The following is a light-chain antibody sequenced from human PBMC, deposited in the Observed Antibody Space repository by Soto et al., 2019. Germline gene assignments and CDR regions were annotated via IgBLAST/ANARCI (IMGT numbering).Light chain of an antibody. CDR2: GAS. J-gene: IGKJ4*01. Sequence: EIVLTQSPGTLSLSPGERATLSCRASQSVSSSYLAWYQQKPGQAPRLLIYGASSRATGIPDRFSGSGSRTDFTLTISRLEPEDFAVYYCQQYGSSPPLTCGGGTKVEIK. V-gene: IGKV3-20*01. CDR3: QQYGSSPPLT. CDR1: QSVSSSY.